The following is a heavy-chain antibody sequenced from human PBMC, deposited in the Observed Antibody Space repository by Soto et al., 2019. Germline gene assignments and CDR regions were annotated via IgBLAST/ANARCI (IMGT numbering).Heavy chain of an antibody. CDR3: ARSQPYYYDSSGYYLPRWFDP. CDR1: GGSFSGYY. Sequence: QVQLQQWGAGLLKPSETLSLTCAVYGGSFSGYYWSWIRQPPGKGLEWIGEINHSGSTNYNPSLKSRVTISVDTSKNQFSLKLSSVTAADTAVYYCARSQPYYYDSSGYYLPRWFDPWGQGTLVTVSS. J-gene: IGHJ5*02. V-gene: IGHV4-34*01. CDR2: INHSGST. D-gene: IGHD3-22*01.